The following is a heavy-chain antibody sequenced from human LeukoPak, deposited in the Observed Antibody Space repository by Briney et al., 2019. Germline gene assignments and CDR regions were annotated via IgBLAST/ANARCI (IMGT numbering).Heavy chain of an antibody. J-gene: IGHJ3*02. Sequence: GGSLRLSCAASGFTFSDYYMSWIRQAPGKGLEWVSYISSSGSAIYYADSVKGRFTISRDNAKNSLYLQMNSLRAEDTAVYYCARGDGYSSGWNEEEDAFDIWGQGTMVTVSS. CDR1: GFTFSDYY. CDR2: ISSSGSAI. CDR3: ARGDGYSSGWNEEEDAFDI. V-gene: IGHV3-11*01. D-gene: IGHD6-19*01.